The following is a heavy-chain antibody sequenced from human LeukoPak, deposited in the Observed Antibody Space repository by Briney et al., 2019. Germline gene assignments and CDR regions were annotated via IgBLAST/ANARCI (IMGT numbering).Heavy chain of an antibody. CDR2: IYSGGST. CDR1: GFTVSSNY. CDR3: ARTRLEPSYGDYFYYYYGMDV. D-gene: IGHD4-17*01. Sequence: GGSLRLSCAASGFTVSSNYMSWVRQAPGKGPEWVSVIYSGGSTYYADSVKGRFTISRDNSKNTLYLQMNSLRVEDTAVYYCARTRLEPSYGDYFYYYYGMDVWGQGTTVTVSS. J-gene: IGHJ6*02. V-gene: IGHV3-53*01.